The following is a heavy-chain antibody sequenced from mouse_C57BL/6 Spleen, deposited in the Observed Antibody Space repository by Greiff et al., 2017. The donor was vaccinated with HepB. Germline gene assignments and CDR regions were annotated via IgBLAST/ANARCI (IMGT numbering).Heavy chain of an antibody. Sequence: EVQLQQSGTVLARPGASVKMSCKTSGYTFTSYWMHWVKQRPGQGLEWIGAIYPGNSDTSYNQKFKGKAKLTAVTSASTAYMELSSLTNEDSAVYYCTREDMVTTGYAMDYWGQGTSVTVSS. CDR3: TREDMVTTGYAMDY. D-gene: IGHD2-2*01. CDR1: GYTFTSYW. J-gene: IGHJ4*01. V-gene: IGHV1-5*01. CDR2: IYPGNSDT.